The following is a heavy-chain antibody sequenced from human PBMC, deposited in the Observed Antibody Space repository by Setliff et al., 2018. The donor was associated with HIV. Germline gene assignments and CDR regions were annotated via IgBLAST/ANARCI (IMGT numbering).Heavy chain of an antibody. V-gene: IGHV4-34*01. D-gene: IGHD2-15*01. CDR2: INYRGTT. Sequence: SETLSLTCAVYGGSFSDQYWSWIRQPPGKGLEWIGEINYRGTTNDNPSLRSRVTISVDTSRNQFSLKLTFVTAADTAVYYCARGTRGGGSWDWDQGTLVTVSS. CDR1: GGSFSDQY. CDR3: ARGTRGGGSWD. J-gene: IGHJ4*02.